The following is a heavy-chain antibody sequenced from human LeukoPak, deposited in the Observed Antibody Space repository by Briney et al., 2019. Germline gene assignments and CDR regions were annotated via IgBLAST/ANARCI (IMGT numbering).Heavy chain of an antibody. CDR1: GGSISSYY. J-gene: IGHJ4*02. CDR3: ARDRVFCTNGVCYRSDFDY. CDR2: IYYSGST. Sequence: SETLSLTCTVSGGSISSYYWSWIRQPPGKGLEWIGYIYYSGSTNYNPSLKSRVTISVDTSKNQFSLKLSSVTAADTAVYYCARDRVFCTNGVCYRSDFDYWGQGTLVTVSS. V-gene: IGHV4-59*01. D-gene: IGHD2-8*01.